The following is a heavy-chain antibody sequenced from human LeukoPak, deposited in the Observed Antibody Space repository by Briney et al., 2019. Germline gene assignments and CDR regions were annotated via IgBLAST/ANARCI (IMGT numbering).Heavy chain of an antibody. J-gene: IGHJ3*02. V-gene: IGHV3-11*06. CDR2: ISSSSSYT. CDR3: AKESGDYDSSGYGAFDI. D-gene: IGHD3-22*01. Sequence: GGSLRLSCAASGFTFSDYYMSWIRQAPGKGLEWVSYISSSSSYTNYADSVKGRFTISRDNSKNTLYLQMNSLRAEDTAVYYCAKESGDYDSSGYGAFDIWGQGTMVTVSS. CDR1: GFTFSDYY.